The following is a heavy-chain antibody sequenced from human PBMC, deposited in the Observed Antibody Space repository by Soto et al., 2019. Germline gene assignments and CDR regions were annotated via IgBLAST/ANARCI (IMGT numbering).Heavy chain of an antibody. Sequence: QVQLQESGPGLVKPSETLSLTCTVSGASISRDHWNWIRQPPGKGLEWIGDYSGSTNYNPSLKSRVTISVDKSKNQFSLKLSSVTAADTAVYFCATYTSGGGGRGYWGQGTLVTVSS. V-gene: IGHV4-59*08. D-gene: IGHD6-19*01. CDR2: YSGST. CDR3: ATYTSGGGGRGY. J-gene: IGHJ4*02. CDR1: GASISRDH.